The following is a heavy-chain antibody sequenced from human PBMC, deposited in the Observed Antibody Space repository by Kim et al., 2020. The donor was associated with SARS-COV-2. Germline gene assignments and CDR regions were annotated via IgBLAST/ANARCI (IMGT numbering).Heavy chain of an antibody. J-gene: IGHJ5*02. Sequence: KSRVTISVDTSKNQFSLKLSSVTAADTAVYYCARDGSIQSIAARHGWFDPWGQGTLVTVSS. V-gene: IGHV4-31*02. CDR3: ARDGSIQSIAARHGWFDP. D-gene: IGHD6-6*01.